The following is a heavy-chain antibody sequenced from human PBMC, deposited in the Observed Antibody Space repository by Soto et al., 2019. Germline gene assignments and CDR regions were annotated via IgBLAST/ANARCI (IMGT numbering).Heavy chain of an antibody. V-gene: IGHV4-30-4*01. CDR2: IYYSGST. D-gene: IGHD3-10*01. CDR3: ARVGGFGATTIDY. J-gene: IGHJ4*01. Sequence: SETLSLTCTVSGGSISSGDYYWSWIRQPPGKGLEWIEYIYYSGSTYYNPSLKSRVTISVDTSKNQFSLKLSSVTAADTAVYYCARVGGFGATTIDYWGYGTLVTVSS. CDR1: GGSISSGDYY.